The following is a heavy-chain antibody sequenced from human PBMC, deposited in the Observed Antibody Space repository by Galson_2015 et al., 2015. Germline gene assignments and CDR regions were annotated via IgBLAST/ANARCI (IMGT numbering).Heavy chain of an antibody. J-gene: IGHJ6*03. V-gene: IGHV3-30*18. Sequence: SLRLSCAASGFTFSSYGMHWVRQAPGKGLEWVAVISYDGSNKYYADSVKGRFTISRDNSKNTLYLQMNSLRAEDTALYYCAKDIGSGSYGYYMDVWGKGTTVTVSS. D-gene: IGHD3-10*01. CDR3: AKDIGSGSYGYYMDV. CDR2: ISYDGSNK. CDR1: GFTFSSYG.